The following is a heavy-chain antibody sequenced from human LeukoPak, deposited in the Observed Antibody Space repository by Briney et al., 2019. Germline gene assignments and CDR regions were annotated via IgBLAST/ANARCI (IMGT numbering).Heavy chain of an antibody. J-gene: IGHJ4*02. D-gene: IGHD2-2*01. CDR1: GYTFTSYG. Sequence: GASVKVSCKASGYTFTSYGISWVRQAPGQGLEWMGWISAYNGNTNYVQKLQGRVTMTTDTSTSTAYMELRSLRSDDTAVYYCARDGDCSSTSCTRDPFDYWGQGTLVTVSS. CDR3: ARDGDCSSTSCTRDPFDY. CDR2: ISAYNGNT. V-gene: IGHV1-18*01.